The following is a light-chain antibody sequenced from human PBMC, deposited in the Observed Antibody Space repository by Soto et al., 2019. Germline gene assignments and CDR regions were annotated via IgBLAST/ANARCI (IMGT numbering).Light chain of an antibody. Sequence: IVLTQSPATLSVSPVERATLSFSASQSVGYYLAWYQPRPGQIPRLLIYDASNRATGIPARFSGSGSGTDFTLTISRLEPEDFAVYYCQQYGNSRGTFGQGTKGDIK. CDR3: QQYGNSRGT. CDR2: DAS. CDR1: QSVGYY. V-gene: IGKV3-20*01. J-gene: IGKJ1*01.